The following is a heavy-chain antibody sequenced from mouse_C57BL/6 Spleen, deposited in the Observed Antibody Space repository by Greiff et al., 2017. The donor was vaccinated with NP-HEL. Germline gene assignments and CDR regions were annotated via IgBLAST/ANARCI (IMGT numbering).Heavy chain of an antibody. CDR1: GYAFSSSW. J-gene: IGHJ3*01. CDR2: IYPGDGDT. V-gene: IGHV1-82*01. Sequence: QVQLQQSGPELVKPGASVKISCKASGYAFSSSWMNWVKQRPGKGLEWIGRIYPGDGDTNYNGKFKGKATLTADKASSTAYMQLSSLTSEDSAVYFCARSIGSFMFTTGFAYWGQGTLVTVSA. D-gene: IGHD2-2*01. CDR3: ARSIGSFMFTTGFAY.